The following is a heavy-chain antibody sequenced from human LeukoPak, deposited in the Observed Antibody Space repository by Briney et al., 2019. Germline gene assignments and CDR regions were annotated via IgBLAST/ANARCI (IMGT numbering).Heavy chain of an antibody. CDR1: GFTFSSYA. D-gene: IGHD3-22*01. Sequence: GGSLRLSCAASGFTFSSYAMSWVRQAPGKGLEWGSAISGSGGSTYYADSVKGRFTISRDNSKNTLYLQMNSLRGEDTAVYYCARGRSTDSYDSRLHWRQGTLVTVSS. V-gene: IGHV3-23*01. J-gene: IGHJ4*02. CDR3: ARGRSTDSYDSRLH. CDR2: ISGSGGST.